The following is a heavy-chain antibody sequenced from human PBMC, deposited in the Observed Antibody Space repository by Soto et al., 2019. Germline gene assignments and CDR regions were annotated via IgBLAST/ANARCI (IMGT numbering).Heavy chain of an antibody. J-gene: IGHJ6*02. D-gene: IGHD2-8*01. V-gene: IGHV3-21*01. CDR3: ARSQRNGAMDF. Sequence: EAHLVESGGGLVKPGGSLRVSCVASTFTINTYSLNWVRQAPGKGLEWVSSITSGSSFIDYADSVKGRFTISRDDAKNSLFLQMSSLRAYETAVYYWARSQRNGAMDFWGQWTTVTVSS. CDR1: TFTINTYS. CDR2: ITSGSSFI.